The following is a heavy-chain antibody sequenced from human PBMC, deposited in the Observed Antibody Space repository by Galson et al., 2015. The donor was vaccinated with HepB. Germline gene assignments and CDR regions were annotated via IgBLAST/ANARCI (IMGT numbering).Heavy chain of an antibody. D-gene: IGHD3-22*01. CDR3: AREGTNYYDSSGTFDY. Sequence: SLRLPCAASGFTFSNYWMSWVRQAPGKGLEWVANIKQDGSEKYYVDSVKGRFTISRDKANNSLYLQMNSLRAEDTAVYYYAREGTNYYDSSGTFDYWGQGTLVTVSS. CDR2: IKQDGSEK. J-gene: IGHJ4*02. CDR1: GFTFSNYW. V-gene: IGHV3-7*01.